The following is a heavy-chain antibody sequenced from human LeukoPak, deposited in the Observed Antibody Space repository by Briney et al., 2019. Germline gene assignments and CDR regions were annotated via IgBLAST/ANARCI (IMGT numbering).Heavy chain of an antibody. CDR2: IYHSGST. J-gene: IGHJ4*02. Sequence: PSETLSLTCTVSGGSISSGGYYWSWIRQPPGKGLEWIGYIYHSGSTYYNPSLKSRVTISVDRSKNQFSLKLSSVTAADTAVYYCARVGIAAAGLLDYWGQGTLVTVSS. CDR1: GGSISSGGYY. CDR3: ARVGIAAAGLLDY. V-gene: IGHV4-30-2*01. D-gene: IGHD6-13*01.